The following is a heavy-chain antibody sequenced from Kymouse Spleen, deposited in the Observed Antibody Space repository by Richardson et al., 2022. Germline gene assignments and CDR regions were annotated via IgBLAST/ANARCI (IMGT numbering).Heavy chain of an antibody. CDR1: GGSFSGYY. Sequence: QVQLQQWGAGLLKPSETLSLTCAVYGGSFSGYYWSWIRQPPGKGLEWIGEINHSGSTNYNPSLKSRVTISVDTSKNQFSLKLSSVTAADTAVYYCARGGGNWNYPNWFDPWGQGTLVTVSS. J-gene: IGHJ5*02. V-gene: IGHV4-34*01. D-gene: IGHD1-7*01. CDR2: INHSGST. CDR3: ARGGGNWNYPNWFDP.